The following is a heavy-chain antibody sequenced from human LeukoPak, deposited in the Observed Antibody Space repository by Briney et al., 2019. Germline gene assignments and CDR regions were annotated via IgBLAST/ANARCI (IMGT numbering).Heavy chain of an antibody. Sequence: GGPLRLSCAASGFTFSSYAMHWVRQAPGKGLEYVSANSSNGGSIYYANSEKGRFTISKDNSKNTLYLQMGSLRAEDMAVYYCARDALVVVAATPSSPNWFDPWGQGTLVTVSS. D-gene: IGHD2-15*01. CDR2: NSSNGGSI. CDR3: ARDALVVVAATPSSPNWFDP. J-gene: IGHJ5*02. V-gene: IGHV3-64*01. CDR1: GFTFSSYA.